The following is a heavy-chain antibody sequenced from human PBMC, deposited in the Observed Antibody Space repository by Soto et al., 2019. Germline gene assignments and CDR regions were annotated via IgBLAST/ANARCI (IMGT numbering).Heavy chain of an antibody. Sequence: GASVKVSCKASGYTFTSYYMHWVRQAPGQGLEWMGIINPSGGSTSYAQKFQGRVTMTRDTSTSTVYMELSSLRSEDTAVYYCARDPGSVRDIVVVTAIGYWGQGTLVTVSS. J-gene: IGHJ4*02. CDR3: ARDPGSVRDIVVVTAIGY. CDR1: GYTFTSYY. CDR2: INPSGGST. D-gene: IGHD2-21*02. V-gene: IGHV1-46*03.